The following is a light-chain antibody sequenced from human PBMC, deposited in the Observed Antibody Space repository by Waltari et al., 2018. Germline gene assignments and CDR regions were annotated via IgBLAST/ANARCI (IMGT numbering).Light chain of an antibody. CDR3: SSYAGSNTLV. J-gene: IGLJ2*01. CDR2: EVN. V-gene: IGLV2-8*01. Sequence: QSALTQPPSASGSPGPSVTIPCTGTNSDVGTYNYVSWFQQHPGRAPKLLIYEVNKRPSGVPDRFSGSKSDNRASLTVSGLQADDEAVYHCSSYAGSNTLVFGGGTKLTVL. CDR1: NSDVGTYNY.